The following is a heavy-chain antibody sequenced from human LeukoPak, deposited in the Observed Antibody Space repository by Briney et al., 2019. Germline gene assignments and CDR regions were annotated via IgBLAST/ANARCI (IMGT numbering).Heavy chain of an antibody. Sequence: SETLSLTCTVSGYSISTGSYWGWIRQPPGKGLEWIGSIFHSGITYYNPSLKSRVTISVNTSKNQFSLKLNSVTAADTAVYYCARDLGGEDCISTSCYFGWFDPWGQGTLVTVSS. CDR3: ARDLGGEDCISTSCYFGWFDP. V-gene: IGHV4-38-2*02. J-gene: IGHJ5*02. CDR2: IFHSGIT. CDR1: GYSISTGSY. D-gene: IGHD2-2*01.